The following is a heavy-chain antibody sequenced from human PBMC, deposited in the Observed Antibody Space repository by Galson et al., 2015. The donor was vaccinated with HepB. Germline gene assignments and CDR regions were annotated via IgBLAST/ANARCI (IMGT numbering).Heavy chain of an antibody. J-gene: IGHJ3*02. Sequence: SVKVSCKASGGTFSSYAISWVRQAPGQGLEWMGGIIPIFGTANYAQKFQGRVTITADESTSTAYMELSSPRSEDTAVYYCARVDGYQLLFAFDIWGQGTMVTVSS. CDR3: ARVDGYQLLFAFDI. D-gene: IGHD2-2*01. CDR2: IIPIFGTA. CDR1: GGTFSSYA. V-gene: IGHV1-69*13.